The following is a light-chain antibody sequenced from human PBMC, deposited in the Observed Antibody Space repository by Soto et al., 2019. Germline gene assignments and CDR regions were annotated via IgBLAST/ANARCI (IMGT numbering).Light chain of an antibody. Sequence: QSAPIQPASVYGSPGQSITISCTGTNSDIGLFSLVSWYQQYPDKAPKLILYEVSKWPSGSPHRFSGSKSGNTASLTISGLQAEDEADYYCCSYAGSRTWVFGGGTKLTVL. CDR2: EVS. CDR3: CSYAGSRTWV. J-gene: IGLJ3*02. CDR1: NSDIGLFSL. V-gene: IGLV2-23*02.